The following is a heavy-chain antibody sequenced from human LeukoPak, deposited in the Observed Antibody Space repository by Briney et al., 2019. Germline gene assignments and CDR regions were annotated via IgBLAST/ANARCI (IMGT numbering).Heavy chain of an antibody. CDR3: AKDRVNYDSSGDYYYYMDV. Sequence: GGSLRLSCAASGFTFSSYGMHWVRQAPGKGLEWVAFIRYDGSNKYYADSVKGRFTISRGNSKNTLYLQMNSLRAEDTAVYYCAKDRVNYDSSGDYYYYMDVWGKGTTVTVSS. CDR1: GFTFSSYG. CDR2: IRYDGSNK. D-gene: IGHD3-22*01. J-gene: IGHJ6*03. V-gene: IGHV3-30*02.